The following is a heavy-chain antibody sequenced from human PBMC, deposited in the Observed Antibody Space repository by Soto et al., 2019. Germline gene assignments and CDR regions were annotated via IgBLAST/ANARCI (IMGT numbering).Heavy chain of an antibody. D-gene: IGHD1-1*01. V-gene: IGHV3-23*01. CDR3: AKDRTGYTPDRVYYYYGMDV. CDR1: GFTFGSYA. CDR2: ISASGAAT. Sequence: PGGSLRLSCAASGFTFGSYAMSWVRQAPGKGLEWVSAISASGAATYYADSVKGRFTISRDRSKDTLYLEVNSLRVEDTAVYFCAKDRTGYTPDRVYYYYGMDVWGQGTTVTSP. J-gene: IGHJ6*02.